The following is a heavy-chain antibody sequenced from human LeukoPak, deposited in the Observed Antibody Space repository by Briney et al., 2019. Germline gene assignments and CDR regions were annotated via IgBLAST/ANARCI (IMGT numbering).Heavy chain of an antibody. Sequence: PGGSLRLSCAASGFIFRNAWMTWVRQAPGKGLEWVGRLKSNPDGGTADYAAHVKVRFAISRDDSRNTLYLQVNNLKLEDTAVYYCTTLAHDVHYWGQGTLVTVSS. D-gene: IGHD3-3*01. V-gene: IGHV3-15*01. CDR3: TTLAHDVHY. J-gene: IGHJ4*02. CDR1: GFIFRNAW. CDR2: LKSNPDGGTA.